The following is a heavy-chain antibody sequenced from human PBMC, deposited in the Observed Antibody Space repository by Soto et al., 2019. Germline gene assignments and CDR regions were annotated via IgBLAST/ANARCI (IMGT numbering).Heavy chain of an antibody. J-gene: IGHJ2*01. CDR3: ARHGYYVPYWYFDL. D-gene: IGHD3-10*02. V-gene: IGHV4-59*08. Sequence: QVQLQESGPGLVKPSETLSLTCTVSGGSISSYYWSWIRQPPGKGLGWIGYIYYSGSTNYNPSLKSRVSISVDTSKNQFSLKLSSVTAADTAVYYCARHGYYVPYWYFDLGGRGTLSTVSS. CDR1: GGSISSYY. CDR2: IYYSGST.